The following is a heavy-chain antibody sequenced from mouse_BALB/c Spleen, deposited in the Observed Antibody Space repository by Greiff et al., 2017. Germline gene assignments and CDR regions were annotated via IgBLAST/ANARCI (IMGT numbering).Heavy chain of an antibody. D-gene: IGHD1-1*01. Sequence: VMLVESGPGLVQPSQSLSITCTVSGFSLTSYGVHWVRQSPGKGLEWLGVIWSGGSTDYNAAFISRLSISKDNSKSQVFFKMNSLQANDTAIYYCARTPSTVKAWFAYWGQGTLVTVSA. CDR1: GFSLTSYG. V-gene: IGHV2-2*02. J-gene: IGHJ3*01. CDR2: IWSGGST. CDR3: ARTPSTVKAWFAY.